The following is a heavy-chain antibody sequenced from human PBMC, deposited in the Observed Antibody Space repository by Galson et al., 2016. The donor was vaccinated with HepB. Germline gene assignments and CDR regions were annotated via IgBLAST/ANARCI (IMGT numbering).Heavy chain of an antibody. D-gene: IGHD3-10*01. CDR3: ARGSCDSGSYSPGNWFDP. J-gene: IGHJ5*02. V-gene: IGHV5-10-1*01. Sequence: QSGAEVKKPGESLKISCKGSGYSFTRYWINWVRRMPGKGLEWMGRIDPRPRDSYTNYSPSFQGHVTISADKSISTAYLQWSSLKASDTAMYYCARGSCDSGSYSPGNWFDPWGQGTLVTVSS. CDR2: IDPRPRDSYT. CDR1: GYSFTRYW.